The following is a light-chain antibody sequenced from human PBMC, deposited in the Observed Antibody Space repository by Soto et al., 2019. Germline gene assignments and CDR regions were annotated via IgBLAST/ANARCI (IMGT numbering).Light chain of an antibody. J-gene: IGLJ1*01. CDR1: TSDVGGYHF. V-gene: IGLV2-14*01. Sequence: TGTTSDVGGYHFVSWYQQHPGKAPKLMIYEVTNRPSGVSDRFSGSKSGNTASLTISGLQAEDEADYYCSSYTSSSTYVFGTGTKVTVL. CDR3: SSYTSSSTYV. CDR2: EVT.